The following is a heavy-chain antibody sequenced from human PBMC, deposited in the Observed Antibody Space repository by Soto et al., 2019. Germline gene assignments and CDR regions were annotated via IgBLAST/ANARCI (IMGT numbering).Heavy chain of an antibody. CDR3: ARTLMGLHLGELSSFDY. Sequence: SETLSLTCAVYGGSFSGYYWSWIRQPPGEGLEWIGEINHSGSTNYNPSLKSRVTISVDTSKNQFSLKLSSVTAADTAVYYCARTLMGLHLGELSSFDYWGQGTLVTVSS. V-gene: IGHV4-34*01. D-gene: IGHD3-16*02. CDR2: INHSGST. J-gene: IGHJ4*02. CDR1: GGSFSGYY.